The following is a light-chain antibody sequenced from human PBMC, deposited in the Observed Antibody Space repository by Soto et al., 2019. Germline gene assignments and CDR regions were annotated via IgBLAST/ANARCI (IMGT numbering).Light chain of an antibody. V-gene: IGKV1-5*03. CDR3: QQYSNYPLT. CDR2: KAS. CDR1: QTISNL. Sequence: DIQMTQSPSTLSASVGDRVTITCRASQTISNLLAWYQQKPGRAPTLLIYKASTLESGVPSRFSGSGSGTEFTLTISSLQPDDLATYYCQQYSNYPLTFGQGTRLEI. J-gene: IGKJ5*01.